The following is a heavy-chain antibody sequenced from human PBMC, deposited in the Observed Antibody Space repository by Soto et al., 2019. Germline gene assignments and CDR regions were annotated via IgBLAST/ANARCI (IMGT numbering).Heavy chain of an antibody. CDR3: AREHPHSYGVYYFDY. Sequence: PSETLSLTCTVSCGSCSTVGYYWSFIRQHPGKGLEWIGNIYYSGSTHYNPSLQNRVTISIDTSKNQVSLKVNSVTAADTAVYYCAREHPHSYGVYYFDYWGQGTPVTVSS. V-gene: IGHV4-61*08. J-gene: IGHJ4*02. CDR1: CGSCSTVGYY. CDR2: IYYSGST. D-gene: IGHD5-18*01.